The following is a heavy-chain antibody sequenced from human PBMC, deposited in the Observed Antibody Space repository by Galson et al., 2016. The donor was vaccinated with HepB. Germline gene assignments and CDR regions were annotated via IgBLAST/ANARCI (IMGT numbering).Heavy chain of an antibody. D-gene: IGHD1-26*01. J-gene: IGHJ6*04. CDR2: IYTSGST. Sequence: TLSLTCTVSGGSISSGSYYWSWIRQPAGKGLEWIGHIYTSGSTNYNPSLKSRVTISVDTSKNQFSLKLSSVTSADTAVYYCARDVGVDYDLYYYGMDVWGKGTTVTVSS. CDR1: GGSISSGSYY. CDR3: ARDVGVDYDLYYYGMDV. V-gene: IGHV4-61*09.